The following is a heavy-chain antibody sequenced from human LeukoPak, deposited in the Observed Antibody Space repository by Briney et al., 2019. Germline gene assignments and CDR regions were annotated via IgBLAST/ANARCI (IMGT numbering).Heavy chain of an antibody. CDR3: ARETRREGATR. D-gene: IGHD1-26*01. CDR2: INPNSGGT. CDR1: GYTFTGYY. V-gene: IGHV1-2*02. J-gene: IGHJ1*01. Sequence: GASVKVSCKASGYTFTGYYMHWVRQAPGQGLEWMGWINPNSGGTNYAQNFQGRVTMTRDTSISTAYMELSRLRSDDTAVYYCARETRREGATRWGQGTLVTVSS.